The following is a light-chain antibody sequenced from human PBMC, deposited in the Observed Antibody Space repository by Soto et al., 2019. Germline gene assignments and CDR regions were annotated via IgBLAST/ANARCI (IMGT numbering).Light chain of an antibody. CDR1: QYVSAY. CDR2: AAA. J-gene: IGKJ5*01. V-gene: IGKV1-33*01. CDR3: QQYSHLIT. Sequence: DVHVTQAPTSLSASVGDRVTINCRECQYVSAYLNWSQYKPGTASKLLIYAAASLQTGVPPWFSGSGSGTDFTFPFSRLEPEDIAPYYCQQYSHLITSGQRTRLE.